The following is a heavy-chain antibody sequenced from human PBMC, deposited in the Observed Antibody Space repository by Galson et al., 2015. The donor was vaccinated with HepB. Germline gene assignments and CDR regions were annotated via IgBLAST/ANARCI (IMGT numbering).Heavy chain of an antibody. J-gene: IGHJ4*02. CDR2: INAGNGNT. D-gene: IGHD3-10*01. V-gene: IGHV1-3*01. CDR1: GYTFTSYA. Sequence: SVKVSCKASGYTFTSYAMHWVRQAPGQRLEWMGWINAGNGNTKYSRKFQGRVTITRDTSASTAYMELSSLRSEDTAVYYCARLVVRGVYFDYWGQGPLVTVSS. CDR3: ARLVVRGVYFDY.